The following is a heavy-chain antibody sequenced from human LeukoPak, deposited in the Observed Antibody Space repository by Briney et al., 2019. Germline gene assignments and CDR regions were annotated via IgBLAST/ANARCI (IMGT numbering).Heavy chain of an antibody. CDR1: RFTFNSYA. D-gene: IGHD5-24*01. V-gene: IGHV3-23*01. CDR3: AKEGRSLQTY. Sequence: GGSLRLSCAASRFTFNSYAMSWVRQAPGKGLEWVSVIGGSNGITFYVGSVKGRFTISRDNAKNSLYLQMNSLRVEDTAVYYCAKEGRSLQTYWGQGTLVTVSS. CDR2: IGGSNGIT. J-gene: IGHJ4*02.